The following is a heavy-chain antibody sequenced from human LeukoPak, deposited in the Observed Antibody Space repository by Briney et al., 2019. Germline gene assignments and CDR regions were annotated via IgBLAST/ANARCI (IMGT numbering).Heavy chain of an antibody. CDR1: GYTFTGYY. V-gene: IGHV1-8*02. Sequence: EASVKVSCKASGYTFTGYYMHWVRQAAGQGLEWMGWMNPNSGNTGYAQKFQGRVTMTRNTSITTAYMELSSLTSDDTAVYYCARRHLGYNYGPHWFDPWGQGTLVTVSS. J-gene: IGHJ5*02. CDR2: MNPNSGNT. D-gene: IGHD5-18*01. CDR3: ARRHLGYNYGPHWFDP.